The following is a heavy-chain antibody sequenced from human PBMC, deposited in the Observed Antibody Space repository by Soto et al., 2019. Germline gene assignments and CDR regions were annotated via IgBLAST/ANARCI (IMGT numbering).Heavy chain of an antibody. CDR2: IYYTGST. D-gene: IGHD1-26*01. CDR1: GDSINTGDYY. V-gene: IGHV4-30-4*02. J-gene: IGHJ5*02. Sequence: PSETLSLTCTVSGDSINTGDYYWSWLRQPPRKGLEWIGYIYYTGSTYYNPSLKSQFTISIDTSKTQSSLKVNSLTAAGPAVDSGARIPLLQGGWCDPWGRGTLVTVSS. CDR3: ARIPLLQGGWCDP.